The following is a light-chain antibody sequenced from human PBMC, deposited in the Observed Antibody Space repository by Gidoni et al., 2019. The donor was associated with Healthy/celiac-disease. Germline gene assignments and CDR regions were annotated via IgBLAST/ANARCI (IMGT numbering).Light chain of an antibody. CDR1: QSVSSN. CDR3: QQYNNWPIT. Sequence: ILLTPSPATLSVSPGERATPSCRASQSVSSNLAWYQQKPGQAPRLLIYGASTRATGIPARFSGSGSGTEFTLTISSLQSEDFAVYYCQQYNNWPITFGQGTRLEIK. J-gene: IGKJ5*01. V-gene: IGKV3-15*01. CDR2: GAS.